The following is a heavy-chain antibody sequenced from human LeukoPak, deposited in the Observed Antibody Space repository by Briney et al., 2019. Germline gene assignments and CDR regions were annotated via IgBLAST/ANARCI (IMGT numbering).Heavy chain of an antibody. D-gene: IGHD3-10*01. CDR1: GFTFTSYS. CDR3: ARDDRGIWFGDLNAFDI. CDR2: ISSSSNYI. Sequence: PGGSLRLSCAASGFTFTSYSMNWVRQAPGKGLEWVSSISSSSNYIYYADSVKGRLTISRDNAKNSLYLQMNSLRAEDTAVYYCARDDRGIWFGDLNAFDIWGQGTMVTVSS. J-gene: IGHJ3*02. V-gene: IGHV3-21*01.